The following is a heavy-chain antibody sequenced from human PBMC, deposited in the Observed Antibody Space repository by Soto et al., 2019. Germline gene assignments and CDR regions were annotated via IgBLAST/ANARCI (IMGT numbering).Heavy chain of an antibody. CDR3: AKKAAYCDSTICSIDY. CDR1: GFTFSNYA. D-gene: IGHD2-2*01. CDR2: ISYDGSYK. Sequence: PGESLKISCAASGFTFSNYAMHWVRQAPGKGLEWVALISYDGSYKYFADSVKGRFTISRDNSKNTVYLQMNSLRAEDTAVYYCAKKAAYCDSTICSIDYWGQGTLVTVSS. V-gene: IGHV3-30*18. J-gene: IGHJ4*02.